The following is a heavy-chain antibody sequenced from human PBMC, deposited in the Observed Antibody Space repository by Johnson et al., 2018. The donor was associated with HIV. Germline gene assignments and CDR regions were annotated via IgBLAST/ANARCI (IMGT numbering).Heavy chain of an antibody. J-gene: IGHJ3*01. CDR3: ARQHSYDSSGQGGGLDV. CDR1: GFIFDDYD. CDR2: INWNGGRT. V-gene: IGHV3-20*04. D-gene: IGHD3-22*01. Sequence: EVQLVESGGGVVRPGGSLRLSCAGSGFIFDDYDMTWVRQAPGKGLEWVSGINWNGGRTGYADSVKGRFTISRENVNSSLYLQMNSLRAEDTALYYCARQHSYDSSGQGGGLDVWGQGTTVTVSS.